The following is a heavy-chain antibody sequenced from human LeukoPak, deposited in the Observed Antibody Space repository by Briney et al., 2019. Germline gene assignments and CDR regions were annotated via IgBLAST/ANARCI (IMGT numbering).Heavy chain of an antibody. V-gene: IGHV4-39*01. CDR1: GGSISSSSYY. CDR2: IYYSGSP. Sequence: KPSETLSLTCTVSGGSISSSSYYWGWLPQPPGKGLEWIGSIYYSGSPSYNPSLKSRVTISVDTSKNQFSLKLSSVTAADTAVYFCARTYTSSWSSWFDRWGQGTLVTVSS. CDR3: ARTYTSSWSSWFDR. D-gene: IGHD6-13*01. J-gene: IGHJ5*02.